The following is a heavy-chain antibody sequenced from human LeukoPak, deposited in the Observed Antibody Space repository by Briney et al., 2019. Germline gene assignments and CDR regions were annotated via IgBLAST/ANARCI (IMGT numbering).Heavy chain of an antibody. Sequence: PGGSLRLSCAASGFTFSSYWMSWVRQAPGKGLEWVANIKGDGSETYYVDSVKGRFTISRDNAKNTLYLQMNSLRAEDTAVYYCAKGHYYDTEIDAFDIWGQGTMVTVSS. V-gene: IGHV3-7*01. D-gene: IGHD3-22*01. CDR1: GFTFSSYW. J-gene: IGHJ3*02. CDR2: IKGDGSET. CDR3: AKGHYYDTEIDAFDI.